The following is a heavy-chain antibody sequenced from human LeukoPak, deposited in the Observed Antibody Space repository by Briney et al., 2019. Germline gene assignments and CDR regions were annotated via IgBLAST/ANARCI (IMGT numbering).Heavy chain of an antibody. Sequence: SGTLSLTCDVSGGSISSDNWWIWVRQPPGKGLEWIGEIYHTGRSNYNPSLKSRVSMSVDKSKNQFSLTLSSVTAADTALYYCVRGLYESDSYWGQGNLVTVSS. CDR3: VRGLYESDSY. CDR2: IYHTGRS. J-gene: IGHJ4*02. V-gene: IGHV4-4*02. CDR1: GGSISSDNW. D-gene: IGHD3-22*01.